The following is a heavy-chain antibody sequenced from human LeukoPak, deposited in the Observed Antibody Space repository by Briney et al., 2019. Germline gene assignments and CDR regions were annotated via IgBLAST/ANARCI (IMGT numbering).Heavy chain of an antibody. D-gene: IGHD3-16*02. Sequence: SETLSLTCTVSGGSISSGGYYWSWIRQHPGKGLEWIGYIYYSGSTYYNPSLKSRVTISVDTSKNQFSLKLSSVTAADTAVYYCARAPLGVIASFDYWGQGTLVTVSS. V-gene: IGHV4-31*03. CDR3: ARAPLGVIASFDY. CDR2: IYYSGST. J-gene: IGHJ4*02. CDR1: GGSISSGGYY.